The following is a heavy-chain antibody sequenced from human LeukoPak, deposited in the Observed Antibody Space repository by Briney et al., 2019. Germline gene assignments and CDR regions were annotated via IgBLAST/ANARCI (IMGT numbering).Heavy chain of an antibody. CDR1: GFTFSSHV. D-gene: IGHD5-18*01. V-gene: IGHV3-23*01. Sequence: GGSLRLSCAASGFTFSSHVMSWVRQAPGKGLEWVSAIGATGAGTYYADSVKCRFTISRDNSKNTLYLQMNSLRAEDTAVYYCANRVGYSYGAWGQGTLVTVSS. CDR3: ANRVGYSYGA. J-gene: IGHJ5*02. CDR2: IGATGAGT.